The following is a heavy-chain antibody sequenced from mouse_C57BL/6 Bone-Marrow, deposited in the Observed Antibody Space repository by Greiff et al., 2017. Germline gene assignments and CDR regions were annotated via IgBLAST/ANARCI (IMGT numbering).Heavy chain of an antibody. CDR1: GYTFTSYW. J-gene: IGHJ2*01. D-gene: IGHD1-1*01. CDR3: ARVGYYYDSSLHY. Sequence: QVQLQQPGTELVKPGASVKLSCKASGYTFTSYWMPWVKQRPGQGLEWIGNINPSNGGTNYNEKVKSKATLTVDKSSSTPYMQRSSLTSEDSSVYYCARVGYYYDSSLHYWGQGTTLTGSA. CDR2: INPSNGGT. V-gene: IGHV1-53*01.